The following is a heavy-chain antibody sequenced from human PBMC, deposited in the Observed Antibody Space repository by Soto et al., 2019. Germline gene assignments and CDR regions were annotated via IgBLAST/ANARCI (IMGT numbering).Heavy chain of an antibody. CDR1: GGSISSGGYY. D-gene: IGHD4-17*01. V-gene: IGHV4-31*03. CDR2: IYYSGST. Sequence: QVQLQESGPGLVKPSQTLSLTCTVSGGSISSGGYYWSWIRQHPGKGLEWIGSIYYSGSTYYNPSLKGRVTLPVDTSKNQFSLKLSSLTAADTAVYYCAREAGPDGDYSNWGQGTLVTVSS. J-gene: IGHJ4*02. CDR3: AREAGPDGDYSN.